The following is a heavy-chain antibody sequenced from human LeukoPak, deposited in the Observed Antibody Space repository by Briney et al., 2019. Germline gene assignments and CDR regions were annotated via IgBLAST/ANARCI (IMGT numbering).Heavy chain of an antibody. CDR1: GYTFTSYY. CDR3: ASISGSYAFDY. Sequence: GASVTVSCKASGYTFTSYYMHWVRQAPGQGLEWMGIINPSGGSTSYAQKFQGRVTMTRDTSTSTVYMELSSLRSEATAVYYCASISGSYAFDYWGQGTLVTVSS. V-gene: IGHV1-46*01. J-gene: IGHJ4*02. D-gene: IGHD1-26*01. CDR2: INPSGGST.